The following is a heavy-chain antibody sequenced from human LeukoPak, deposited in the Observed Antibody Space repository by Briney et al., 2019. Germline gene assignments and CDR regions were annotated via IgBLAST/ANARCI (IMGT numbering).Heavy chain of an antibody. V-gene: IGHV3-9*01. CDR3: AREDDWNYEDY. J-gene: IGHJ4*02. Sequence: GGSLRLSCAASGVNFDDYAMHWVRQSPGTGLEWVAGLNWDSRSMAYADSVKGRFTISRDNARNSLYLQMNSLRVEDTAIYYCAREDDWNYEDYWGQGTLVTVSS. CDR1: GVNFDDYA. D-gene: IGHD1-7*01. CDR2: LNWDSRSM.